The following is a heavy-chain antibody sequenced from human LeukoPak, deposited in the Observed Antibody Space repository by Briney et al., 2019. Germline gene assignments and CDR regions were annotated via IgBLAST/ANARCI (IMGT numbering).Heavy chain of an antibody. CDR2: ISYDGNNK. CDR3: ATSARTYIGSSLDY. V-gene: IGHV3-30*03. Sequence: SLRLSCAASGFTFSSFGMHWVRQAPGKGLEWVAVISYDGNNKYYVDSVKGRFTISRDNAKNTLYLQMNSLRAEDTALYYCATSARTYIGSSLDYWGQGTLVTVSS. J-gene: IGHJ4*02. CDR1: GFTFSSFG. D-gene: IGHD2-15*01.